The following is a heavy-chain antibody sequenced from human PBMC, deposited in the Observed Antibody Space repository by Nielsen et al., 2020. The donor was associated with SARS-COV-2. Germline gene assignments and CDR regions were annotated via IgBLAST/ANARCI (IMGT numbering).Heavy chain of an antibody. J-gene: IGHJ4*02. CDR3: ASEGGDTGYFDY. CDR2: IYYSGST. D-gene: IGHD2-21*02. V-gene: IGHV4-59*13. Sequence: PGKGLEWIGSIYYSGSTNYNPSLKSRVTISVDTSKNQFSLKLSSVTAADTAVYYCASEGGDTGYFDYWGQGTLVTVSS.